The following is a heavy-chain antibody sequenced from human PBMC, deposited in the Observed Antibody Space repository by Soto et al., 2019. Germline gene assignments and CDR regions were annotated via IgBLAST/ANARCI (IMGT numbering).Heavy chain of an antibody. CDR3: TRDAPRDSRARCWFDS. V-gene: IGHV3-21*01. CDR1: GFTFRSSA. CDR2: ISSNSACI. Sequence: GGSLRLSCAASGFTFRSSAMNWVRQAPGTGLQCVAAISSNSACIYYTDAMRGRITIRRDHDKNSLHLQTNMLSAEDTAVYYCTRDAPRDSRARCWFDSWGPGTLVTVAS. J-gene: IGHJ5*01. D-gene: IGHD6-13*01.